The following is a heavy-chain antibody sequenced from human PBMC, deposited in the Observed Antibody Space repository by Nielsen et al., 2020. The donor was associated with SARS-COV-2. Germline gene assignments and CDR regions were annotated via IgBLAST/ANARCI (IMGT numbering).Heavy chain of an antibody. J-gene: IGHJ6*03. Sequence: PGKGLEWIGEINHSGSTNYNPSLKSRVTISVDTSKNQLSLKLSSVTAADTAVYYCARGGYSSSSGRRYYYYMDVWGKGTTVTVSS. D-gene: IGHD6-6*01. CDR2: INHSGST. CDR3: ARGGYSSSSGRRYYYYMDV. V-gene: IGHV4-34*01.